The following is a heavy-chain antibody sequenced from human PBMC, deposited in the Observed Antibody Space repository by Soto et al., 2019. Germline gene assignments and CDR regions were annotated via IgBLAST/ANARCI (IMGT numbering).Heavy chain of an antibody. CDR3: ARDSGYQVYYFDY. D-gene: IGHD3-22*01. CDR1: GYTFTSYA. Sequence: QVQLVQSGAEVKKPGASVKVSCRASGYTFTSYAMHWVRQAPGQRHEWMGWINAGNGNTKYSQKFQGRVTITRDTSASTAYMELSSLRSEDTAVYYCARDSGYQVYYFDYWGQGTLVTVSS. J-gene: IGHJ4*02. CDR2: INAGNGNT. V-gene: IGHV1-3*01.